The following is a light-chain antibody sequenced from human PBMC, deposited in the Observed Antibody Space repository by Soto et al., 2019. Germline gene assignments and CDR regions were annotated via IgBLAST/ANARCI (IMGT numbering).Light chain of an antibody. V-gene: IGLV2-14*01. CDR2: EVT. Sequence: QSALTQPASVSGSPGQSITISRTGTSSDVGGYNYVSWYQQHPGKAPKLMIYEVTNRPSGVSNRFSGSKSGNTASLTISGLQAEDEADYYCYSYTSTSTRVFGTGTKVTVL. J-gene: IGLJ1*01. CDR3: YSYTSTSTRV. CDR1: SSDVGGYNY.